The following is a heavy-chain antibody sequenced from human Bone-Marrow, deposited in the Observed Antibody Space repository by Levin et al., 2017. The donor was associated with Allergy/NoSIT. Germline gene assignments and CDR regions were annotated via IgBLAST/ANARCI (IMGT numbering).Heavy chain of an antibody. J-gene: IGHJ4*02. V-gene: IGHV1-2*06. CDR1: GYTFTVYY. CDR2: INPSTGVT. CDR3: AGIGSNRNFDS. Sequence: GESLKISCKTSGYTFTVYYMHWVRQAPGQGLEWMGRINPSTGVTDYVQKFQGRVTMTRDTSISTAYMELSSLRSDDTAVYYCAGIGSNRNFDSWGQGTLVTVSS. D-gene: IGHD1-14*01.